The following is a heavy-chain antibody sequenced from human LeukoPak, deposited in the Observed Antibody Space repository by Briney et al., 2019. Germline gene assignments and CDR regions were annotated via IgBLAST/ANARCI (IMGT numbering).Heavy chain of an antibody. CDR1: GFTFSSYA. V-gene: IGHV3-23*01. Sequence: PGGSLRLSCAASGFTFSSYAMSWVRQAPGKGLEWVSAISGSGGSTYYADSVKGRFTISRDNSKNTLYLQMNSLRAEDTAVYYCANDYDSSGGFDPWGQGTLVNVSS. CDR2: ISGSGGST. J-gene: IGHJ5*02. CDR3: ANDYDSSGGFDP. D-gene: IGHD3-22*01.